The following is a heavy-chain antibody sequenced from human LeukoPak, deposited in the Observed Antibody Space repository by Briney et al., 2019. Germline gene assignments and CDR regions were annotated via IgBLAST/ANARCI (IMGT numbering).Heavy chain of an antibody. V-gene: IGHV3-66*01. J-gene: IGHJ4*02. CDR2: IYSGGST. D-gene: IGHD1-26*01. CDR1: AFTVRTNY. CDR3: ARASLAYFDY. Sequence: TGRSLRPSRAPSAFTVRTNYMTCVSQPPRKGLEWVSVIYSGGSTYYADCVKGRFTISRDNSKNTLFLQMNRLRAEDTAVYYCARASLAYFDYWGQGTLVTVSS.